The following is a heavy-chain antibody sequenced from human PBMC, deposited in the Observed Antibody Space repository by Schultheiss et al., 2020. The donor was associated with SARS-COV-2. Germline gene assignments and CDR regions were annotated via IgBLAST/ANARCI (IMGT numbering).Heavy chain of an antibody. CDR1: GGSLSSHNW. D-gene: IGHD3-16*01. CDR2: IYHSGAT. V-gene: IGHV4-4*02. J-gene: IGHJ4*02. CDR3: ARDSSPYYIDY. Sequence: SETLSLTCAVSGGSLSSHNWWSWVRQPPGKGLEWIGDIYHSGATNYNPSLETRVTISLDTSKNQFSLKLRSVTAADTAVYYCARDSSPYYIDYWGQGTLVTVSS.